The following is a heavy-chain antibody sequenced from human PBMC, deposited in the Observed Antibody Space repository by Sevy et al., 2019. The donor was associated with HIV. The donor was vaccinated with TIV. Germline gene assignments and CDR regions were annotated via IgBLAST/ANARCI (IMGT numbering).Heavy chain of an antibody. J-gene: IGHJ4*02. CDR2: ISDSGDTT. V-gene: IGHV3-23*01. Sequence: GGSLRLSCAASGFTFTNYAMNWVRQAPGKGLEWVSGISDSGDTTHYAGSVKGRFTISRDNSKNTVSLQMSSLRAEDTAIYYCAKLPSTVMFREKGYWGQGTRVTVSS. CDR3: AKLPSTVMFREKGY. D-gene: IGHD3-10*01. CDR1: GFTFTNYA.